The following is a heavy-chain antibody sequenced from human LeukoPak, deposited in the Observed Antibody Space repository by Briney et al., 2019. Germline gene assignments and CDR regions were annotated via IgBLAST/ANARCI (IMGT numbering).Heavy chain of an antibody. J-gene: IGHJ5*02. CDR1: RYTFTSYG. Sequence: VASVKVSCMASRYTFTSYGISWERQAPGQGLEWMGWISAYNGNTNYAQKLQGRVTMTTDTSTSTAYMELRSLRSDDTAGYYCARGHGLNWFDPWGQGTLVTVSS. V-gene: IGHV1-18*01. CDR3: ARGHGLNWFDP. CDR2: ISAYNGNT.